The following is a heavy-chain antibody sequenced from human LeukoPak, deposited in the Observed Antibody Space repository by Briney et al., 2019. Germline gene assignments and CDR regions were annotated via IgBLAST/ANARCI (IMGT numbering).Heavy chain of an antibody. J-gene: IGHJ4*02. V-gene: IGHV4-38-2*01. Sequence: PSETLYLTCAVSGYSISSGYFWAWSRQPPGKGLEWIGNIYHSGSTYYNPSLKSRVTISVDTSKNQFSLKPSSVTAADTAVYYCARRSSNSYLDYSSQGTPVTVSS. CDR3: ARRSSNSYLDY. CDR1: GYSISSGYF. D-gene: IGHD4-11*01. CDR2: IYHSGST.